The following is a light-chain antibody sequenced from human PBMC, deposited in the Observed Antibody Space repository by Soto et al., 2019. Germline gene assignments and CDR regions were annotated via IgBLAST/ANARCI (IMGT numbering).Light chain of an antibody. CDR1: NIGSKS. CDR2: YDS. CDR3: QVWDSSSDRDVV. V-gene: IGLV3-21*04. J-gene: IGLJ2*01. Sequence: SYVLTQPPSVSVAPGKTARITCGGTNIGSKSVHWYQQKPGQAPVLVIYYDSDRPSGIPERFSGSNSGNTATLTISRVEAGDEADYYCQVWDSSSDRDVVFGGGTKLTVL.